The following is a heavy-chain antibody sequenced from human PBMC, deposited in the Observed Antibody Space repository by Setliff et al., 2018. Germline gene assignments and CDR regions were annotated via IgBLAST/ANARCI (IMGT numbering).Heavy chain of an antibody. D-gene: IGHD6-13*01. CDR1: GGSISSGSYY. CDR3: ARRADYSRSWSYYFDC. V-gene: IGHV4-61*09. J-gene: IGHJ4*02. CDR2: IDPSGDT. Sequence: SETLSLTCSVSGGSISSGSYYWTWIRQPAGKGLEWIGHIDPSGDTNYSPSLKRRVTISVDTSNDQFSLNLNSVTAADTAVYFCARRADYSRSWSYYFDCWGQGTLVTVSS.